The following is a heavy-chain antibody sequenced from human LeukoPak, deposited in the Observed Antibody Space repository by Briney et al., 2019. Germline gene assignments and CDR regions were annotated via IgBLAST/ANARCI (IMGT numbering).Heavy chain of an antibody. CDR1: GFTFSDYY. Sequence: PGGSLRLSCAASGFTFSDYYMSWIRQAPGKGLEWVSYISSSGSTIYYADSVKGRFTISRDNAKNSLYLQMNSLRAEDTAVYYCARVRTPERASRGYPPDYWGQGTLVTVSS. D-gene: IGHD3-22*01. CDR2: ISSSGSTI. J-gene: IGHJ4*02. CDR3: ARVRTPERASRGYPPDY. V-gene: IGHV3-11*01.